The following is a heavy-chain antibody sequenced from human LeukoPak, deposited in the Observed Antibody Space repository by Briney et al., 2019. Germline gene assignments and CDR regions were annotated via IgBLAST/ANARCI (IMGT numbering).Heavy chain of an antibody. CDR2: IYTSGST. CDR3: ASRRRVLIIDY. Sequence: SETLSLTCTVSGGSISSGSYYWSWIRQPAGKGLEWIGRIYTSGSTNYNPSLKSRVTISVDTSKNQFSLKLSSVTAADTAVYYCASRRRVLIIDYWGQGTLVTVSS. CDR1: GGSISSGSYY. J-gene: IGHJ4*02. V-gene: IGHV4-61*02. D-gene: IGHD2-21*01.